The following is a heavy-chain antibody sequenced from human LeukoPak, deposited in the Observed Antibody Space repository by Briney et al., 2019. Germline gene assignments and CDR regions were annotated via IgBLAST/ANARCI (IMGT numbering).Heavy chain of an antibody. J-gene: IGHJ2*01. D-gene: IGHD3-22*01. Sequence: SETLSLTCAVYGGSSGGYYWSWIRHPPREGREWIGEINHSGSTNYNPSLKGRVTISVDTSKNQFSLKLTSVTAADTGVYYCERAYCYEAYWYFDLWGRGSLVTVS. CDR2: INHSGST. CDR3: ERAYCYEAYWYFDL. CDR1: GGSSGGYY. V-gene: IGHV4-34*01.